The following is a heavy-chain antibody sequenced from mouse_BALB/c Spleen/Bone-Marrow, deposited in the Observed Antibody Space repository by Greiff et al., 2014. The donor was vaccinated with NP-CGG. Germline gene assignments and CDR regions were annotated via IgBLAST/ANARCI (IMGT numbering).Heavy chain of an antibody. V-gene: IGHV2-9*02. CDR1: GFSLTSYG. Sequence: VQLQQSGPGLVAPSQSLSITCTVSGFSLTSYGVHWVRQPPGKGLEWLGVIWAGGITNYNSTLMSRLSIGKDNSKSQVFLKMNSLQSDDTAMYYCARGLRLRDYFDYWGQGTTLTVSS. J-gene: IGHJ2*01. CDR2: IWAGGIT. CDR3: ARGLRLRDYFDY. D-gene: IGHD1-2*01.